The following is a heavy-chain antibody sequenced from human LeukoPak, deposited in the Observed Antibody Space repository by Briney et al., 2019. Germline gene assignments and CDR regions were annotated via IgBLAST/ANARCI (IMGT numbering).Heavy chain of an antibody. CDR1: GFTFSNSL. Sequence: GGSLRLSCAASGFTFSNSLMHWVRQVPGKGLVWVARIDTDGSTTHYADSVKGRFTISRDNTKSTLYLQMSSLRVEDTAVYYCARDRDGYNYWGQGTLVTVSS. CDR3: ARDRDGYNY. CDR2: IDTDGSTT. V-gene: IGHV3-74*01. J-gene: IGHJ4*02. D-gene: IGHD5-24*01.